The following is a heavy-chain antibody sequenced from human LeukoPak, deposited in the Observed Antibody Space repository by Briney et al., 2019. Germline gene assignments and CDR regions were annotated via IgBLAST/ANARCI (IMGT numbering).Heavy chain of an antibody. CDR3: AANPPRDIVVVPAAMPYYYYGMDV. Sequence: GASVKVSCKTSGYTFTGYYMHWVGQAPGQGLEWMGWIDPNSGGTNYAQKFQGRVTMTRDTSIGTAYMELSGLTSDDTAVDYCAANPPRDIVVVPAAMPYYYYGMDVWGQGTTVTVSS. CDR1: GYTFTGYY. V-gene: IGHV1-2*02. CDR2: IDPNSGGT. J-gene: IGHJ6*02. D-gene: IGHD2-2*01.